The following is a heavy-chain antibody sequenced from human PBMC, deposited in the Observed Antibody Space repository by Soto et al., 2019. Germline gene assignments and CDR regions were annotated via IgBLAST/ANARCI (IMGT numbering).Heavy chain of an antibody. J-gene: IGHJ3*01. CDR3: ARGDRGAFDL. V-gene: IGHV3-74*01. D-gene: IGHD1-26*01. CDR1: GFTFSYYW. Sequence: GSLRLSCAASGFTFSYYWMHWVRQAQGMGLVWVSRSHSDVSSTTYADSVKCRFIISRDNARNTLYLQMNCLRAEYMAVYYCARGDRGAFDLWGQGTVVTVSS. CDR2: SHSDVSST.